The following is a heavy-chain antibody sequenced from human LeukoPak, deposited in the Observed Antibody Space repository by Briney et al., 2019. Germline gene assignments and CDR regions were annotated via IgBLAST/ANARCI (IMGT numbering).Heavy chain of an antibody. J-gene: IGHJ4*02. CDR1: GYTFTSFD. CDR2: MNPNSGNT. Sequence: ASVKVSCKASGYTFTSFDINWVRQATGQGLEWMGWMNPNSGNTGYAQKFQGRVTITRNTSISTAYMELSSLRSEDTAVYYCARVNYYDSSGYYYYFDYWGQGTLVTVSS. D-gene: IGHD3-22*01. V-gene: IGHV1-8*03. CDR3: ARVNYYDSSGYYYYFDY.